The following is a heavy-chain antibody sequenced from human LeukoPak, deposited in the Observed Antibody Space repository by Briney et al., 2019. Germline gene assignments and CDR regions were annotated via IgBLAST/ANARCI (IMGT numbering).Heavy chain of an antibody. V-gene: IGHV4-31*03. CDR1: GGSISSGGYY. D-gene: IGHD3-22*01. CDR2: IYYSGST. CDR3: ARAKTFGYDSSGYYVNWLDP. J-gene: IGHJ5*02. Sequence: SQTLSLTCTVSGGSISSGGYYWSWIRQHPGKGLEWIGYIYYSGSTYYNPSLKSRVTISVDTSKNQFSLKLSSVTAADTAVYYCARAKTFGYDSSGYYVNWLDPWGQGTLVTVSS.